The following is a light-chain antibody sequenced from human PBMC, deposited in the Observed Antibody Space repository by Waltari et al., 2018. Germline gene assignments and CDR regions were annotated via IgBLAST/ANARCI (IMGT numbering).Light chain of an antibody. V-gene: IGLV2-23*02. CDR2: AVT. Sequence: QSALTQPASVSGSPGQSITISCAGTSSDVGGYDLASWYQHHPDKAPKLLIYAVTKRPSGVSNRFSVSKSGNTASLTISGLQAEDEATYYCCSYLERTVFGGGTKLTVL. CDR1: SSDVGGYDL. J-gene: IGLJ2*01. CDR3: CSYLERTV.